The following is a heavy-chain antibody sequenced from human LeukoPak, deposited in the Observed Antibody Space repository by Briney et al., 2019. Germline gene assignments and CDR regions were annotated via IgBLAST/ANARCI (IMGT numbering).Heavy chain of an antibody. J-gene: IGHJ4*02. Sequence: GGSLRLSCAASGFTFSNYAMTWVRQAPGKGLEWVSDISGSGVITNYADSVKGRFTISRDSSMNTVYLQMNSLRAEDTAVYYCARLDGALLHWGQGALVTVSS. V-gene: IGHV3-23*01. CDR3: ARLDGALLH. CDR2: ISGSGVIT. D-gene: IGHD2/OR15-2a*01. CDR1: GFTFSNYA.